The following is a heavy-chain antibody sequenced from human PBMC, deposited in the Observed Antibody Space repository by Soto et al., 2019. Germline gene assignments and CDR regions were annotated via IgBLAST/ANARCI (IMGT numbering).Heavy chain of an antibody. V-gene: IGHV3-23*01. CDR1: GFTFSSYA. CDR2: ISGSGGST. D-gene: IGHD3-16*01. J-gene: IGHJ4*02. Sequence: PGGSLRLSCAPSGFTFSSYAMSWVRQAPGKGLEWVSAISGSGGSTYYADSVKGRFTISRDNSKNTLYLQMNSLRAEDTAVYYCAKDLRRGPPFEAGRYFDYWGQGTLVTVSS. CDR3: AKDLRRGPPFEAGRYFDY.